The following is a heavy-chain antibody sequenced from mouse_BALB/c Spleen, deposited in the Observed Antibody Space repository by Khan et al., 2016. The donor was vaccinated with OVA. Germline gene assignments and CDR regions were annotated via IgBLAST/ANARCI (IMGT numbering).Heavy chain of an antibody. D-gene: IGHD2-2*01. CDR2: INTHSGVP. CDR1: GYTFTTAG. CDR3: ARGWATYYGNDGGAMEY. J-gene: IGHJ4*01. V-gene: IGHV9-4*02. Sequence: QIQLVQSGPELKKPGETVRISCKASGYTFTTAGIQWVQKMPGKGLKWIGWINTHSGVPKYAEDFKGRFAFSLEITVNTSYLQSTNNKNEHTAAYSCARGWATYYGNDGGAMEYWGQGTSVTVSS.